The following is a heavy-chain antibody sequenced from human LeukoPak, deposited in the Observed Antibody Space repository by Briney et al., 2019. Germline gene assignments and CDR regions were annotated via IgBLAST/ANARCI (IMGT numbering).Heavy chain of an antibody. V-gene: IGHV3-30*18. D-gene: IGHD6-19*01. J-gene: IGHJ4*02. Sequence: VAVISYDGSNKYYADSVKGRFTISRDNSKNTLYLQMNSLRAEDTAVYYCAKDYSSGWYLDYWGQGTLVTVSS. CDR3: AKDYSSGWYLDY. CDR2: ISYDGSNK.